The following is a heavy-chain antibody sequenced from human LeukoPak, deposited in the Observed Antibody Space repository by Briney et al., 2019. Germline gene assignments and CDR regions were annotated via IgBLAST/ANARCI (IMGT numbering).Heavy chain of an antibody. D-gene: IGHD1-26*01. CDR2: ISSRSSYI. J-gene: IGHJ3*02. V-gene: IGHV3-21*04. CDR3: ARGGSYLSAFDI. CDR1: GFTFSSYA. Sequence: GGSLRLSCVASGFTFSSYAMHWVRQAPGKGLEWVSSISSRSSYIDYADSVKGRFTISRDNSKNTLYLQMNSLRAEDTAVYYCARGGSYLSAFDIWGQGTMVTVSS.